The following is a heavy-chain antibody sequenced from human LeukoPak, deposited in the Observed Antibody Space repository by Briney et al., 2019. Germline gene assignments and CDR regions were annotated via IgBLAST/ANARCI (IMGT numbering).Heavy chain of an antibody. V-gene: IGHV3-30-3*01. D-gene: IGHD2-2*01. CDR1: GFTFSSYA. J-gene: IGHJ5*02. CDR3: ARQVVPAALDP. CDR2: ISYDGSNK. Sequence: GGSLRLSCAASGFTFSSYAMHWVRQAPGKGLEWVAVISYDGSNKYYADSVKGRFTISRDNSKNTLYLQMNSLRAEDTAVYYCARQVVPAALDPWGQGTLVTVSS.